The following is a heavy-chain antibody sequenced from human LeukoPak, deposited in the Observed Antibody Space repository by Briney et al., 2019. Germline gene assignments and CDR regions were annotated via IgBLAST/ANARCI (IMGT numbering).Heavy chain of an antibody. CDR1: GFTFSSYG. Sequence: GSLRLSCAASGFTFSSYGMHWVRQAPGKGLEWVAVISYDGSNKYYADSVKGRFTISRDNSKNTLYLQMNSLRAGDTAVYYCAKVLGYCTRTNCYGAFDIWGQGTMVTVSS. CDR2: ISYDGSNK. J-gene: IGHJ3*02. D-gene: IGHD2-2*01. V-gene: IGHV3-30*18. CDR3: AKVLGYCTRTNCYGAFDI.